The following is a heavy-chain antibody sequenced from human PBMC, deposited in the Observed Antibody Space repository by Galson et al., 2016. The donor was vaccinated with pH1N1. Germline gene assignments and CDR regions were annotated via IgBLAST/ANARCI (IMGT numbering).Heavy chain of an antibody. Sequence: CAISGDSVSSNSAAWNWIRQSPSRGLEWLGRTYYRSKWHNDYAVSVKSRITINPDTSKNQFSLQLNSVTPEDTAVYYCARGGFYYDSSGPSYGMDVWGQGTTVTVSS. CDR2: TYYRSKWHN. D-gene: IGHD3-22*01. V-gene: IGHV6-1*01. CDR3: ARGGFYYDSSGPSYGMDV. J-gene: IGHJ6*02. CDR1: GDSVSSNSAA.